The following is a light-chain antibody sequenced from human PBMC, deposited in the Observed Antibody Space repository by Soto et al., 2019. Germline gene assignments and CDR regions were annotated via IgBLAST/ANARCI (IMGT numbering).Light chain of an antibody. CDR2: GAS. CDR3: QQYNNWPLYT. J-gene: IGKJ2*01. Sequence: EIVMTQSPATLSVSPGERATLSCRASQSVSSNLAWYQQKPGQAPRLLIYGASTRPTGIPARLSGSESGTEFTLTISSLQSEDFAVYYCQQYNNWPLYTFGQGTKLEIK. V-gene: IGKV3-15*01. CDR1: QSVSSN.